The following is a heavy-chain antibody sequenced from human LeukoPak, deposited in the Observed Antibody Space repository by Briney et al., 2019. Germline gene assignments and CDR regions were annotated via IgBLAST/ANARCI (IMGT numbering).Heavy chain of an antibody. Sequence: PSETLSLTSTVSGGSISSYYWSWIRQPPGKGLEWIGYIYYSGSTNYNPSLKSRVTISVDTSKNQFSLKLSSVTAADTAVYYCARGPTYYYDSSGYYSFDYWGQGTLVTVSS. J-gene: IGHJ4*02. D-gene: IGHD3-22*01. CDR1: GGSISSYY. CDR3: ARGPTYYYDSSGYYSFDY. CDR2: IYYSGST. V-gene: IGHV4-59*01.